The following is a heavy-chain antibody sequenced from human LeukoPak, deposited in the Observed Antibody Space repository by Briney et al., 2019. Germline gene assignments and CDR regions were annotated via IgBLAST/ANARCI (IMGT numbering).Heavy chain of an antibody. D-gene: IGHD3-9*01. J-gene: IGHJ6*02. Sequence: GGSLRPSCTASGFTFGDYAMSWVRQAPGKGLEWVGFIRSKAYGGTTEYAASVKGRFTISRGDSKSIAYLQMNSLKTEDTAVYYCTRDHILTGYYRSYYYYGMDVWGQGTTVTVSS. CDR3: TRDHILTGYYRSYYYYGMDV. CDR1: GFTFGDYA. CDR2: IRSKAYGGTT. V-gene: IGHV3-49*04.